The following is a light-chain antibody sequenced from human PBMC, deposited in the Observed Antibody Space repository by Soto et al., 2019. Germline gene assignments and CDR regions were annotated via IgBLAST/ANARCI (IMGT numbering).Light chain of an antibody. CDR1: QSVSSSY. CDR2: GES. Sequence: EIVLTQSPGTLSLSPGERATLSCRASQSVSSSYLAWYQQKPGQAPRLLSYGESSSATGIPDRCSGSGSETDLTLTISRLEPEDFEVYYCQQYGSSPLFTCGPGTKVDI. V-gene: IGKV3-20*01. J-gene: IGKJ3*01. CDR3: QQYGSSPLFT.